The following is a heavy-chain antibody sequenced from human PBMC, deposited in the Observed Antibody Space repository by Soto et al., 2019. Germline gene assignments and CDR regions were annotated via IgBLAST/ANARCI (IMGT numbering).Heavy chain of an antibody. CDR2: ISSSSSYI. J-gene: IGHJ4*02. V-gene: IGHV3-21*01. CDR1: GFTFSSYS. D-gene: IGHD3-10*01. CDR3: ARNLGITMVRGAMGY. Sequence: EVQLVESGGGLAKPGGSLRLSCAASGFTFSSYSMNWVRQAPGKGLEWVSSISSSSSYIYYADSVKGRFTISRDNAKNSLYLQMNSLRVEDTAVYYCARNLGITMVRGAMGYWGQGTLVTVSS.